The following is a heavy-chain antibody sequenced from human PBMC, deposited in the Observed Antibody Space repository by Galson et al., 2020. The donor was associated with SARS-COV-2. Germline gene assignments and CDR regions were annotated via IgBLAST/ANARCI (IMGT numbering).Heavy chain of an antibody. CDR2: ISYDGSNK. CDR1: GFTFSSYA. CDR3: ARNSYYYDSSGYYPAT. J-gene: IGHJ5*02. Sequence: GSLRLSCAASGFTFSSYAMHWVRQAPGKGLEWVAVISYDGSNKYYADSVKGRFTISRDNSKNTLYLQMNSLRAEDTAVYYCARNSYYYDSSGYYPATWGQGTLVTVSS. V-gene: IGHV3-30*04. D-gene: IGHD3-22*01.